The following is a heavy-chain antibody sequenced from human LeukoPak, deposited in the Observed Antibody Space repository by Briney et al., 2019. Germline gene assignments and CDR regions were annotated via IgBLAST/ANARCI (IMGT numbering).Heavy chain of an antibody. D-gene: IGHD1-7*01. Sequence: SETLSLTCTVSGDSLSTYSWSWLRQPPGKGLEYIGYIYYSGSTYYNPSLKSRVTMSVDTSKTQFSLKLNSVTAADTAVYYCVGEKNYWGTPYWGQGTLVTVSS. CDR1: GDSLSTYS. J-gene: IGHJ4*02. CDR3: VGEKNYWGTPY. CDR2: IYYSGST. V-gene: IGHV4-59*08.